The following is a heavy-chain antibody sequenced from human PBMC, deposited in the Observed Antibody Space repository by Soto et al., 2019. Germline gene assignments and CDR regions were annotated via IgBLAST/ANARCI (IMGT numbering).Heavy chain of an antibody. CDR2: IYSGDST. Sequence: GGSLRLSCAASGFTVSGNYMSWVRQVPGKGLELVSIIYSGDSTNYADSVKGRFTISRDNSKNTLYLQMNSLGAEDTAVYYCARFMDNHYFDYWGRGTLVTVSS. CDR1: GFTVSGNY. J-gene: IGHJ4*02. D-gene: IGHD2-2*03. CDR3: ARFMDNHYFDY. V-gene: IGHV3-66*01.